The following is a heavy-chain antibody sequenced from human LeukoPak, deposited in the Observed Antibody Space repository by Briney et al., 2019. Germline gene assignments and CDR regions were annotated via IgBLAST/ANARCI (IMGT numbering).Heavy chain of an antibody. V-gene: IGHV1-2*02. J-gene: IGHJ4*02. D-gene: IGHD3-22*01. CDR3: ARKHSYDSNGYYY. CDR1: GYTFTGYY. Sequence: ASVKVSCKTSGYTFTGYYLHWVRQGPGQGLEWLGWINPNNGDIHYAQNFQGRVTMTRDRSISTIYMELSGLTSDDTAMYYCARKHSYDSNGYYYWGQGTLVTVSS. CDR2: INPNNGDI.